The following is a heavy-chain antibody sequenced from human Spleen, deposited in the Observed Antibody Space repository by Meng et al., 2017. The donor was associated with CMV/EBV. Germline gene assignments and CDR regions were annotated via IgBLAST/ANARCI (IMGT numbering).Heavy chain of an antibody. CDR2: IKSDGSNT. CDR3: ARGGYSSGWYEGVY. Sequence: GGPLRLSCAASGFPFSSFWMHWVRQAPGKGLVWVSRIKSDGSNTNYADSVKGRFTISRDNAKNTLYLQMNSLRSEDTAVYYWARGGYSSGWYEGVYWGQGTMVTVSS. J-gene: IGHJ4*02. CDR1: GFPFSSFW. D-gene: IGHD6-19*01. V-gene: IGHV3-74*01.